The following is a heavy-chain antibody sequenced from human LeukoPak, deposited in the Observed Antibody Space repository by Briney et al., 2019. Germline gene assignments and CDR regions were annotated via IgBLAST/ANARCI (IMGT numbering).Heavy chain of an antibody. D-gene: IGHD3-3*01. CDR1: GFTFSSYS. CDR3: ARASLVEDYDFWSGYPSPRDGFDI. J-gene: IGHJ3*02. V-gene: IGHV3-21*01. CDR2: ISSSSSYI. Sequence: PGGSLRLSCAASGFTFSSYSMNWVRQAPGKGLEWVSSISSSSSYIYYADSVKGRLSISRENAKNSLYLQMNGLRAEDTAVYYCARASLVEDYDFWSGYPSPRDGFDIGGQGTMVTVSA.